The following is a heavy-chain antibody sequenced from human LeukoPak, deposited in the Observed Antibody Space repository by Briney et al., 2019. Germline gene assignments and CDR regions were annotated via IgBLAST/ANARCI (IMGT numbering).Heavy chain of an antibody. CDR3: ARTLSPGSIYDAFDI. D-gene: IGHD1-26*01. J-gene: IGHJ3*02. Sequence: GGSVRLSCAASGFTFSDYYMNWIRQAPGKGLEWVSHISSSGSTIYYAYSVKGRFTISRDNAKNSLYLQMNSLRAEDTAVYYCARTLSPGSIYDAFDIWGQGTMVTVSS. CDR2: ISSSGSTI. CDR1: GFTFSDYY. V-gene: IGHV3-11*01.